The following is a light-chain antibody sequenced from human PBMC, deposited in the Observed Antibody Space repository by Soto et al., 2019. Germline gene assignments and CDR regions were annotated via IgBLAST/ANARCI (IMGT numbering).Light chain of an antibody. V-gene: IGLV2-8*01. CDR1: SSDVGGYNY. J-gene: IGLJ2*01. Sequence: SVLTQPPSASGSPGQSVTISCTGTSSDVGGYNYVSWYQQHPGKAPKVMIYDVNKRPSGGPDRFSGSKSGNTASLTVSGLQAEDEGDYYCSSHAGGQNVVFGGGTKVTVL. CDR2: DVN. CDR3: SSHAGGQNVV.